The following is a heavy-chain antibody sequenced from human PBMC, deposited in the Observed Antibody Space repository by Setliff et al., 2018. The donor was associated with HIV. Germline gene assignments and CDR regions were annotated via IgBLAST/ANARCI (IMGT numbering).Heavy chain of an antibody. Sequence: PGGSLRLSCAASGFTFSSYSMNWVRQVPGKGLEWVSCISSTSTYIYYADSVKGRFTISRDNAKNSLYLQMNSLRAEDTAVYYCASVRTGYYRIRDYWGQGSLVTVSS. CDR1: GFTFSSYS. J-gene: IGHJ4*02. V-gene: IGHV3-21*01. D-gene: IGHD3-9*01. CDR3: ASVRTGYYRIRDY. CDR2: ISSTSTYI.